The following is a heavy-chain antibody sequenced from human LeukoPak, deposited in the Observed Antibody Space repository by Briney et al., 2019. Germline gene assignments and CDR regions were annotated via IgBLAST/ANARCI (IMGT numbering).Heavy chain of an antibody. V-gene: IGHV3-7*04. D-gene: IGHD6-19*01. J-gene: IGHJ4*02. CDR3: ARGSAWGGDY. CDR1: GFSFSGSW. CDR2: IKPDGGEK. Sequence: PGGSLRLSCTASGFSFSGSWMSWVRQAPGKGLEWVATIKPDGGEKFHVDSVRGRFTVSRDNARNSLYLQMNSLRAEDTAVYYCARGSAWGGDYWGQGTLVTVSS.